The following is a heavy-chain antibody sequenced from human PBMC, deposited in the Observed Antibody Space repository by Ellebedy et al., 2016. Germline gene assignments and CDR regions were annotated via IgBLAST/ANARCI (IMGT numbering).Heavy chain of an antibody. CDR3: RQGHYANY. V-gene: IGHV3-23*01. CDR1: GLTVSSFF. Sequence: GESLKIPXAPSGLTVSSFFMGWVRQAPGKGLEWVSTMRGDGAKTHLADSVKGRFTMSRDIPKNTVYLQMNRLRAEDTAVYYCRQGHYANYWGQGTLVTVSS. D-gene: IGHD4-17*01. CDR2: MRGDGAKT. J-gene: IGHJ4*02.